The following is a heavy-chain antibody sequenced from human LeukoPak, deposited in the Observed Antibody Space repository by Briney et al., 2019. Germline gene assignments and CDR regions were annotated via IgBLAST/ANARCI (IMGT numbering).Heavy chain of an antibody. CDR1: GYSISSVYH. D-gene: IGHD6-19*01. V-gene: IGHV4-38-2*02. CDR2: INHSGST. J-gene: IGHJ4*02. Sequence: SETLSLTCAVSGYSISSVYHWGWIRQSPGKGLEWIGSINHSGSTYYNPSLKGRVTISLDTSKNQFSLKLSSVTAADTAVYYCARDPGGSSGWYFDYWGQGTLVTVSS. CDR3: ARDPGGSSGWYFDY.